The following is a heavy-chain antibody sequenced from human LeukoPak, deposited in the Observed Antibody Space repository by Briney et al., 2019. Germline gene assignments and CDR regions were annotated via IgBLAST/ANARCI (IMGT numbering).Heavy chain of an antibody. CDR3: ARLNTAMVLYYFDY. V-gene: IGHV1-18*01. D-gene: IGHD5-18*01. CDR2: ISAYNGNT. Sequence: ASVKVSCKASGYTFTSYGISWVRQAPGQGLEWMGWISAYNGNTNYAQKLQGRVTMTTDTSTSEAYMELRSLRSDDTAVYYCARLNTAMVLYYFDYWGQGTLVTVSS. CDR1: GYTFTSYG. J-gene: IGHJ4*02.